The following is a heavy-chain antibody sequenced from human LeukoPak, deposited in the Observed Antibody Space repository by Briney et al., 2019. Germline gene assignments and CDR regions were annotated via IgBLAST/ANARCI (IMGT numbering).Heavy chain of an antibody. CDR2: ISGSGGST. Sequence: PGGSLRLSCAASGFTFSSYSMNWVRQAPGKGLEWVSAISGSGGSTYYADSVKGRFTISRDNSKNTLYLQMNSLRAEDTAVYYCAKFPTPDDYYYMDVWGKGTTVTVSS. V-gene: IGHV3-23*01. J-gene: IGHJ6*03. CDR3: AKFPTPDDYYYMDV. CDR1: GFTFSSYS.